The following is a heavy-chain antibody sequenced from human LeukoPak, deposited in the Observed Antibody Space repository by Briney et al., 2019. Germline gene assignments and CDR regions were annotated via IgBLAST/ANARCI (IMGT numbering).Heavy chain of an antibody. D-gene: IGHD1-26*01. Sequence: GESLKISCYVSGYNFNSYWIGWVRQMPEKGLEWMGIIYPGDSDTRYSPSFQGQVTISADKSIRTAYLQWSSLKASDTAMYYCARTASSGSSQSPFDYWGQGTLVTVSS. CDR2: IYPGDSDT. J-gene: IGHJ4*02. CDR1: GYNFNSYW. CDR3: ARTASSGSSQSPFDY. V-gene: IGHV5-51*01.